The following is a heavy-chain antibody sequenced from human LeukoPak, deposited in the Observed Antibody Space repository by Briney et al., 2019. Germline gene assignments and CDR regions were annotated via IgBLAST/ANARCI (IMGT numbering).Heavy chain of an antibody. Sequence: GGSLRLSCAASGFTFSDYYMSWIRQAPGEGLEWISYIRSRSSYTNYADSVKGRFTISRDDAENSLYLQMNSLRAEDTAVYYCARVADGYGDYPLSDYWGQGTLVTISS. CDR2: IRSRSSYT. CDR3: ARVADGYGDYPLSDY. J-gene: IGHJ4*02. CDR1: GFTFSDYY. D-gene: IGHD4-17*01. V-gene: IGHV3-11*06.